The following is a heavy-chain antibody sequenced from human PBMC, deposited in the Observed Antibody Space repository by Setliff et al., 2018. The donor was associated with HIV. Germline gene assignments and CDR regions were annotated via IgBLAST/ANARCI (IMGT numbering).Heavy chain of an antibody. V-gene: IGHV3-49*03. CDR1: GFTFGGYV. Sequence: PGGSMRLSCITSGFTFGGYVMSWFRQAPGKGLEWVGFIRSKANGGTTEYAASVEVRFIISRDDSKSIAYLQMHSLKTEDTAVYYCTRSNWGSTPDFDYWGQGTMVTVSS. CDR3: TRSNWGSTPDFDY. CDR2: IRSKANGGTT. D-gene: IGHD7-27*01. J-gene: IGHJ4*02.